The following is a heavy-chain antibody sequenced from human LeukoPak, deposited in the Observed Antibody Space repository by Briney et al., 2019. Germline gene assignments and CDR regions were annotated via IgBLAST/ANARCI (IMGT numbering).Heavy chain of an antibody. CDR3: ASMYFSQYLQH. D-gene: IGHD2-8*01. V-gene: IGHV3-49*04. CDR1: GFTFGDYA. Sequence: GGSLRLSCTASGFTFGDYAMSWVRQAPGKGLEWVGFIRSKAYGGTTEYAASVKGRFTISRDDSKNTLYLQMNSLRAEDTAVYYCASMYFSQYLQHWGQGTLVTVSS. CDR2: IRSKAYGGTT. J-gene: IGHJ1*01.